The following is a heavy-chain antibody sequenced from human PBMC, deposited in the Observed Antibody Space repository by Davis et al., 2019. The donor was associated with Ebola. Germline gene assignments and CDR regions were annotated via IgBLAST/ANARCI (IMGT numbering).Heavy chain of an antibody. D-gene: IGHD6-19*01. V-gene: IGHV3-30-3*01. CDR1: GFTFSSYA. Sequence: PGGSLRLSCAASGFTFSSYAMHWVRQAPGKGLEWVAVISYDGSNKYYADSVKGRFTISRDNSKNTLYLQMNSLRAEDTAVYYCARVVRSSGWYLDYWGQGTLVTVSS. CDR3: ARVVRSSGWYLDY. J-gene: IGHJ4*02. CDR2: ISYDGSNK.